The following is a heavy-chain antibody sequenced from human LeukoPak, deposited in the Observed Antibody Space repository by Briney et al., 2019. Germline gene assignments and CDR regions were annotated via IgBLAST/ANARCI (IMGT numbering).Heavy chain of an antibody. CDR1: KFTFSDYY. Sequence: GGSLRLSCAASKFTFSDYYMTWVRQAPGKGPEWVAYMNQFGTEIKYLDSVKGRFTISRDNAKNSLYLWKTSLTADDTAVYYCARGTYYYEFWGQGTLVIVSS. D-gene: IGHD3/OR15-3a*01. V-gene: IGHV3-7*04. CDR3: ARGTYYYEF. CDR2: MNQFGTEI. J-gene: IGHJ4*02.